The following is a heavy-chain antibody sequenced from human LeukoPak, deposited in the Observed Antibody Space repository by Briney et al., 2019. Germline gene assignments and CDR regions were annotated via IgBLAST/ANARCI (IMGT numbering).Heavy chain of an antibody. Sequence: SETLSLTCTVSGGSISSYYWSWIRQPPGKGLEWIGYIYYSGSTNYNPSLKSRVTISEDTSKNQFSLKLSSGTAADTAVYYCARDRVYYMDVWGKGTTVTVSS. CDR2: IYYSGST. CDR3: ARDRVYYMDV. V-gene: IGHV4-59*01. CDR1: GGSISSYY. J-gene: IGHJ6*03.